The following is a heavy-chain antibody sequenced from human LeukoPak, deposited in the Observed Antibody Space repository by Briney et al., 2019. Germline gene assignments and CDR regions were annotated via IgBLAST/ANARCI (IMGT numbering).Heavy chain of an antibody. Sequence: PGGSLRLSCAASDFSFITYAMSWVCQAPGKGLEWVSTISGVGDATYYADSVKGRFTISRDNSKNTLDLQMNSLRAEDTAVYYCARDSLMLRGPLVIYYFDFWGQGTLVTVSS. CDR2: ISGVGDAT. J-gene: IGHJ4*02. CDR3: ARDSLMLRGPLVIYYFDF. V-gene: IGHV3-23*01. CDR1: DFSFITYA. D-gene: IGHD3-10*01.